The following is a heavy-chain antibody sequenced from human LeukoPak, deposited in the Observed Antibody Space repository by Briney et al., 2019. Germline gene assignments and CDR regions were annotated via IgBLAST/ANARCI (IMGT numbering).Heavy chain of an antibody. Sequence: PGGSLRLSCAVSGFPFSSYAMSWVRQAPGKGLEGVSGISGSGDDTYYAASVKGRFTVSRDTSKNTLYLQMNSLRAEDTAVYYCAKDPLNTVMVSPTFDYWGQGTLVTVSS. V-gene: IGHV3-23*01. CDR1: GFPFSSYA. CDR3: AKDPLNTVMVSPTFDY. J-gene: IGHJ4*02. CDR2: ISGSGDDT. D-gene: IGHD5-18*01.